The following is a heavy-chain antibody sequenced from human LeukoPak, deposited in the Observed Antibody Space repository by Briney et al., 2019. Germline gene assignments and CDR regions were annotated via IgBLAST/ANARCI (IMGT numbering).Heavy chain of an antibody. CDR1: GFTFSGYA. Sequence: GGSLRLSCAASGFTFSGYAMSWVRQAPGKGLEWVSAISGSGGSTYYADSVKGRFTISRDNSKNTLYLQMNSLRAEDTAVYYCAKSRDRPYSSGYYYRAFDIWGQGTMVTVSS. J-gene: IGHJ3*02. CDR2: ISGSGGST. V-gene: IGHV3-23*01. D-gene: IGHD3-22*01. CDR3: AKSRDRPYSSGYYYRAFDI.